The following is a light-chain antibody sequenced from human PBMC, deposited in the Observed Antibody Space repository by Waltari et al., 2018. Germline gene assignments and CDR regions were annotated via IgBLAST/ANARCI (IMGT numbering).Light chain of an antibody. CDR3: CSYAGSRTRV. V-gene: IGLV2-23*01. CDR2: GGS. J-gene: IGLJ3*02. Sequence: QSALTQPASVSGSPGQSITISCTGTSSDVGSYNLVSWYQQHPGKAPKLMIYGGSKRPSGVSNRFAGSKSGNTASLTISGLQAEDEADYYCCSYAGSRTRVFGGGTKLTVL. CDR1: SSDVGSYNL.